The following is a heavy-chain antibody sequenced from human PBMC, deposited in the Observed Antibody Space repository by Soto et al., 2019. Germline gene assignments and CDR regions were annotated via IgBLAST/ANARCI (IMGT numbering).Heavy chain of an antibody. CDR3: ARMVRLVGATYYFDY. CDR1: GFSLSDVRLG. V-gene: IGHV2-26*01. D-gene: IGHD1-26*01. Sequence: SGPTLVNPTETLTLTCTVSGFSLSDVRLGVAWIRQPPGKALEWLAHIFSNGEKSYSTSLKNNLAISRDTSKSQVVLTMSDMDPVDTATYYCARMVRLVGATYYFDYWGQGTLVTVSS. J-gene: IGHJ4*02. CDR2: IFSNGEK.